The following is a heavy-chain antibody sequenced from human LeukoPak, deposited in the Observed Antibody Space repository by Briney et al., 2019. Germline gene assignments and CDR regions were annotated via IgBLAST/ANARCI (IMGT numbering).Heavy chain of an antibody. CDR1: GFTFSSYW. J-gene: IGHJ6*02. CDR2: INQGGSNK. CDR3: AGFTRYGAGRCYYYYYGMDV. V-gene: IGHV3-7*03. D-gene: IGHD3-10*01. Sequence: GGSLRLSCAASGFTFSSYWMSWVRQAPGKGLEWVANINQGGSNKYYGCSVNGRFTISRDNVKESLYQQKNSLIAEDAAAEYCAGFTRYGAGRCYYYYYGMDVWGQGTTVTVSS.